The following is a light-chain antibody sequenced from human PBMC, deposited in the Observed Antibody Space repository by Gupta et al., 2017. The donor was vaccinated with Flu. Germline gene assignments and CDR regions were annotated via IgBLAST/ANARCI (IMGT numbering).Light chain of an antibody. V-gene: IGLV3-19*01. CDR3: TSRDSSGNPRV. CDR2: GTN. CDR1: ILRSYY. J-gene: IGLJ2*01. Sequence: QGAILRSYYASWYQQKPGQALVLIIYGTNNRLGGTPECFACSSSGTTASSIITGAQAEDAAYYYCTSRDSSGNPRVFGGGTKLTVL.